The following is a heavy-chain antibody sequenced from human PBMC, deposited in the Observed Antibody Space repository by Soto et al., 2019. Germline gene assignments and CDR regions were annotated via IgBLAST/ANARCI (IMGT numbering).Heavy chain of an antibody. CDR3: AHSKYSRSSFDY. J-gene: IGHJ4*02. D-gene: IGHD6-6*01. CDR1: GFSLSTSDVG. V-gene: IGHV2-5*02. CDR2: IYWDDDK. Sequence: QITLKESGPTLVKPTQTLTLTCTFSGFSLSTSDVGVGWIRQPPGKALEWLVLIYWDDDKRYSPSLKSRLTITKDTSKNQVVLTMTNMDPVDTATYYCAHSKYSRSSFDYWGQGTLVTVSS.